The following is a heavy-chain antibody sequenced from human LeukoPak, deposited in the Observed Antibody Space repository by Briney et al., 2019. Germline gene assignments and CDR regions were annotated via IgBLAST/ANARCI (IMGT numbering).Heavy chain of an antibody. CDR1: GGSISSYC. CDR2: VYYSGST. Sequence: NPSETLSLTCTVSGGSISSYCWSWIRQPPGKGLEWIGYVYYSGSTNYNPSLKSRVTISVDTSKNQFSLKLTSVTAAGTAVYYCARGVPEYYDFWSGYFFYFDYWGQGTLVTVFS. V-gene: IGHV4-59*01. J-gene: IGHJ4*02. CDR3: ARGVPEYYDFWSGYFFYFDY. D-gene: IGHD3-3*01.